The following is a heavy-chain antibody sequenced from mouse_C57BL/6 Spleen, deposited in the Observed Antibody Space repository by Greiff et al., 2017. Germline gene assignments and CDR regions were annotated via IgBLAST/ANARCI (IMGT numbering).Heavy chain of an antibody. D-gene: IGHD2-4*01. J-gene: IGHJ3*01. Sequence: QVQLKQSGAELMKPGASVKLSCKATGYTFTGYWIEWVKQRPGHGLEWIGEILPGSGSTKDNEKFQGKATVTADTSSNTAYMQLSSLTTEDSSIYYCARMNYYDYDRAPFAYWGQGTLVTVSA. CDR3: ARMNYYDYDRAPFAY. CDR2: ILPGSGST. V-gene: IGHV1-9*01. CDR1: GYTFTGYW.